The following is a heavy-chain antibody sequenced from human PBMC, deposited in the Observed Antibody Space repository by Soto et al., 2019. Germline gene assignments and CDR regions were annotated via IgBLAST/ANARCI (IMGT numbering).Heavy chain of an antibody. CDR2: INPCNGNT. Sequence: AAVKCSCQASGYNFTSYGMHWVRQSPGRGLEWMGCINPCNGNTKYSQKFHGRVTIERDTSASTAYMEFSSLRSEDTAVYSCARGGYFDSSNYLAYWGLGTMVPVSS. V-gene: IGHV1-3*01. CDR3: ARGGYFDSSNYLAY. D-gene: IGHD3-22*01. CDR1: GYNFTSYG. J-gene: IGHJ4*02.